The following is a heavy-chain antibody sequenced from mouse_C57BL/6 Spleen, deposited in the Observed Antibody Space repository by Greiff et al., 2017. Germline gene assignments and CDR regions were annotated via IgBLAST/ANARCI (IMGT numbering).Heavy chain of an antibody. V-gene: IGHV5-17*01. CDR3: ATDGNYGGWYFDV. CDR2: ISSGSSTI. J-gene: IGHJ1*03. CDR1: GFTFSDYG. Sequence: EVMLVESGGGLVKPGGSLKLSCAASGFTFSDYGMHWVRQAPEKGLEWVAYISSGSSTIYYADTVKGRFTISRDNAKNTLFLQMTSLRSEDTAMYYCATDGNYGGWYFDVWGTGTTVTVSS. D-gene: IGHD2-1*01.